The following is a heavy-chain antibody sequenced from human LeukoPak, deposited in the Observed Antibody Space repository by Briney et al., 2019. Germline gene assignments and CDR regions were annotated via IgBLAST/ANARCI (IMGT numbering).Heavy chain of an antibody. Sequence: SETLSLTCTVSGGSISSYYWSWIRQPPGKGLEWIGYIYYSGSTNYNPFLKSRVTISVDTSKNQFSLKLSSVAAADTAVYYCAREGGYCSGGSCYGLHYFDYWGQGTLVTVSS. CDR2: IYYSGST. CDR1: GGSISSYY. CDR3: AREGGYCSGGSCYGLHYFDY. D-gene: IGHD2-15*01. J-gene: IGHJ4*02. V-gene: IGHV4-59*01.